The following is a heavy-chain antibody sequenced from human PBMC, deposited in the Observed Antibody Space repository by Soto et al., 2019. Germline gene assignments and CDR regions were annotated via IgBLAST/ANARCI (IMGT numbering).Heavy chain of an antibody. J-gene: IGHJ5*02. CDR3: AGANPPDSSSACNWFDH. Sequence: GGSLILSCAASGFTFSNYWMSGVRQVSGKGLEWVANIKQDGSEKYYVDSVKGRFTISRDNAKNSLYLQMTSLRAEDTAGDYCAGANPPDSSSACNWFDHWCPGP. CDR2: IKQDGSEK. CDR1: GFTFSNYW. D-gene: IGHD6-13*01. V-gene: IGHV3-7*04.